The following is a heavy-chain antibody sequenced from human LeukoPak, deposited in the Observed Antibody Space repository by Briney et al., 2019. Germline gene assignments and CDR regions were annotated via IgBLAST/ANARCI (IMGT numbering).Heavy chain of an antibody. V-gene: IGHV4-4*07. CDR3: ARVTTVDRFYDY. Sequence: LETLSLTCTVSGGSISNYYWSWIRQPAGKGLEWIGRIYPSGSTNYNPSLKSRVTMSVDTSKNQFSLKLNSVTAADTAVYYCARVTTVDRFYDYWGQGTLVTVSS. CDR1: GGSISNYY. J-gene: IGHJ4*02. D-gene: IGHD4-17*01. CDR2: IYPSGST.